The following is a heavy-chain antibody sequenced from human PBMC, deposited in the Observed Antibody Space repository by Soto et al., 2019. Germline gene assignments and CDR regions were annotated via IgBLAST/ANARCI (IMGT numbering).Heavy chain of an antibody. D-gene: IGHD2-15*01. Sequence: QVQLVQSGAEVKKPGSSVKVSCKASGGTFSSYAISWVRQAPGQGLEWMGGIIPIFGTANYAQKFQGRVTITADKSPSTAHMELGSLRSEDTAVYFCARGYCSGCRCLSHDYWGQGTLVTVSS. CDR3: ARGYCSGCRCLSHDY. CDR1: GGTFSSYA. V-gene: IGHV1-69*06. J-gene: IGHJ4*02. CDR2: IIPIFGTA.